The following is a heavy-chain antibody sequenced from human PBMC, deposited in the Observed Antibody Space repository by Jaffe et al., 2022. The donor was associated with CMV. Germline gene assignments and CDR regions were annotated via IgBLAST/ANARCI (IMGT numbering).Heavy chain of an antibody. D-gene: IGHD3-10*01. Sequence: QIQMVQSGGEVKKPGASVRVSCRASGYDFTSYGITWVRQAPGQGLEWMGWINTYNDHKEYGGKFQGRVTLNTDRSTSTTYLELRSLRFDDTAVYYCARDRGLEPSSFLYSWGQGTLVTVSS. CDR3: ARDRGLEPSSFLYS. V-gene: IGHV1-18*01. CDR2: INTYNDHK. J-gene: IGHJ1*01. CDR1: GYDFTSYG.